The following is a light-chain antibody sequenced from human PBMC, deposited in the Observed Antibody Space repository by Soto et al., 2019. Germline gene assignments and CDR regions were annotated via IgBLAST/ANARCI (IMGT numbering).Light chain of an antibody. J-gene: IGLJ1*01. Sequence: QSVLTQPASVSGSPGQSITISCTGTSSDVGGYDYVSRYQIHPGKAPKLMVFEVSNRPSGVSYRFSGSKSGNTASLTISGLQAEDEADYFCSSYSLSTAYLFGSGTKVTVL. CDR2: EVS. CDR1: SSDVGGYDY. CDR3: SSYSLSTAYL. V-gene: IGLV2-14*01.